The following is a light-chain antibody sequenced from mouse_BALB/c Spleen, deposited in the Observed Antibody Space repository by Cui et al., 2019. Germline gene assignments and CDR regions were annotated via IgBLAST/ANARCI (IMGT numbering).Light chain of an antibody. CDR3: QQYNSYPIRIFT. CDR1: QNVGTN. J-gene: IGKJ4*01. Sequence: DIVMTQSQKFMSTSVGDRVSVTCKASQNVGTNVAWYQQKPGQSPKALIYSAAYLYSGVPDRFTGSGSGTDFTLTISNVQAEDLAGYFCQQYNSYPIRIFTFGSGTKLEIK. CDR2: SAA. V-gene: IGKV6-15*01.